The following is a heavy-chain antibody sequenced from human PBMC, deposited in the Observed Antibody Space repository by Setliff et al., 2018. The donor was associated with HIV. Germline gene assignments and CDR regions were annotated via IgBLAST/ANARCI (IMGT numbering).Heavy chain of an antibody. CDR2: IYQSGSA. CDR1: GGSISSSNW. D-gene: IGHD3-22*01. V-gene: IGHV4-4*02. J-gene: IGHJ5*02. CDR3: ASRIYYYDSSRVLREEGFHP. Sequence: SETLSLTCAVSGGSISSSNWWSWVRQPPGKGLEWIGEIYQSGSANYNPSLKSRVIISIDKSKNKFSLKLNSVTAAATAVYYCASRIYYYDSSRVLREEGFHPWGQGTLVTVSS.